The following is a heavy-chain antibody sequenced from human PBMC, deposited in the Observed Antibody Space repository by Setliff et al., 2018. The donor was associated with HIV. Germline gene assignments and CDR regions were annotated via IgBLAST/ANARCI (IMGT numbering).Heavy chain of an antibody. Sequence: SVKVSCKASRSTFNSHTINWVRQAPGQGLEWMGGIIPIFGTANYAQKFQGRVTITADESTSTAYMELRSLRSEDSAVYYCVRAYDQDFQHWGQGTVVTVSS. CDR1: RSTFNSHT. D-gene: IGHD3-22*01. CDR3: VRAYDQDFQH. J-gene: IGHJ1*01. V-gene: IGHV1-69*13. CDR2: IIPIFGTA.